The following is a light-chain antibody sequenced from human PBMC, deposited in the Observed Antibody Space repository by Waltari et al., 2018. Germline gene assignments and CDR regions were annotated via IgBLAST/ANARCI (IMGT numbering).Light chain of an antibody. CDR2: DVS. CDR3: SSYTSSSTPVV. V-gene: IGLV2-14*03. CDR1: SSDVGGYNY. J-gene: IGLJ2*01. Sequence: QSALTQPASVSGSPGQSITIPCTGTSSDVGGYNYVSWYKQHPGKATKLLIYDVSNLPSLVSSRFSGSKSGNTASLTISGLQAEDEADYYCSSYTSSSTPVVFGGGTKLTVL.